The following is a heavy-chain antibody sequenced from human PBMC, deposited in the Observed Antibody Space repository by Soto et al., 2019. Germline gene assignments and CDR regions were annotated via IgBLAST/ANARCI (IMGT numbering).Heavy chain of an antibody. J-gene: IGHJ6*03. CDR2: IYSGGST. CDR3: ARVRIGVVPAAIRRDYYYYMDA. V-gene: IGHV3-66*01. D-gene: IGHD2-2*01. Sequence: EVQLVESGGGLVQPGGSLRLSCAASGFTVSSNYMSWVRQAPGKGLGWVSVIYSGGSTYYADSVKGRFTIYRDNSKNTLYMQMNSLMDEDTAVHYGARVRIGVVPAAIRRDYYYYMDAWGKGTTVTVSS. CDR1: GFTVSSNY.